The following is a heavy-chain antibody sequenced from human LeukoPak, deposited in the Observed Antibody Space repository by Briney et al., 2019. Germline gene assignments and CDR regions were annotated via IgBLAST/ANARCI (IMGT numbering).Heavy chain of an antibody. D-gene: IGHD3-10*01. Sequence: PSQTLSLTCTVSGGSISSGDYYWSWIRQPPGKGLEWIGYIYYSGSTYYNPSLKSRITISVDTSKNQFSLKLISVTAADTAVYYCAREDWKRAMVRGVIAYWGQGTLVTVSS. CDR3: AREDWKRAMVRGVIAY. CDR2: IYYSGST. J-gene: IGHJ4*02. V-gene: IGHV4-30-4*01. CDR1: GGSISSGDYY.